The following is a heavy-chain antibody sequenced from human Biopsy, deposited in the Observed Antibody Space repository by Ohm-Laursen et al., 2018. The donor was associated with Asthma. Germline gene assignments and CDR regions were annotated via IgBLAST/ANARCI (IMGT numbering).Heavy chain of an antibody. J-gene: IGHJ4*02. CDR1: GFRFSDYG. CDR3: ARGDSSNWSHYYFDY. D-gene: IGHD3-22*01. Sequence: SLRLSCAASGFRFSDYGMNWVRQAPGKGLKWVASISSGGGSRDYADSMEGRFTISRDNYNMVFLHMNYLRAEDTAIYYCARGDSSNWSHYYFDYWGQGTLVTVSS. CDR2: ISSGGGSR. V-gene: IGHV3-23*01.